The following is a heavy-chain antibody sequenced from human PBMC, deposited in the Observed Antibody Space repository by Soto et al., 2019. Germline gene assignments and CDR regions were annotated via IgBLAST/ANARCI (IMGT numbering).Heavy chain of an antibody. J-gene: IGHJ3*02. D-gene: IGHD6-13*01. Sequence: EVQLVESGGALVQPGESLRLSCEASGFSFSNYWMTWVRQAPGKGLEWVANIRRDGGATSYLDSVRGRFTISRDNAEKSLYLQMNSLRAEDTALYYCARDVSPGSSSLYLDAFDIWGQGTMVTVSS. V-gene: IGHV3-7*05. CDR3: ARDVSPGSSSLYLDAFDI. CDR1: GFSFSNYW. CDR2: IRRDGGAT.